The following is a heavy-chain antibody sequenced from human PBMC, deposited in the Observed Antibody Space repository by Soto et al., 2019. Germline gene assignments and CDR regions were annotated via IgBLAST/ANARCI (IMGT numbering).Heavy chain of an antibody. CDR2: INHSGST. CDR1: GGSFSGYY. J-gene: IGHJ6*02. D-gene: IGHD3-16*02. CDR3: ARVWGSYRYYYYYGMDV. V-gene: IGHV4-34*01. Sequence: SETLSLTCAVYGGSFSGYYWSWIRQPPGKGLEWIGEINHSGSTNYNPSLKSRVTISVDTSNNQFSLKLSSVTAADTAVYYCARVWGSYRYYYYYGMDVWGQGTTVTVSS.